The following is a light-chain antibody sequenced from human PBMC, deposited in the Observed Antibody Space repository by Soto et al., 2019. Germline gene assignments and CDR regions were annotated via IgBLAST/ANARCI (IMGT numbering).Light chain of an antibody. V-gene: IGLV2-8*01. CDR1: SSDVGGYNY. J-gene: IGLJ1*01. CDR3: SSYAGSHNPFYV. CDR2: EVS. Sequence: QSALTQPPSASGSPGQSVTISCTGTSSDVGGYNYVSWYQQHPGKAPKLMIYEVSKRPSGVPDRVSGSKSGNTSSLTVSGLHAEDEADYYCSSYAGSHNPFYVFGTGTKLTVL.